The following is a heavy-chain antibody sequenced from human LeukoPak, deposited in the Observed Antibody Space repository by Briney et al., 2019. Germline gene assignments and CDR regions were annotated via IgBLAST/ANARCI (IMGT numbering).Heavy chain of an antibody. CDR3: ARGGTYGDYEGY. J-gene: IGHJ4*02. V-gene: IGHV3-23*01. D-gene: IGHD4-17*01. Sequence: GGSLRLSCAASGFSFSTSAMSWVRQAPGKGLEWVSGISTSTYYAESVKGRFTISRDNSKNTLSLQMNSLRAEDTAVYFCARGGTYGDYEGYWGQGTLVTVSS. CDR1: GFSFSTSA. CDR2: ISTST.